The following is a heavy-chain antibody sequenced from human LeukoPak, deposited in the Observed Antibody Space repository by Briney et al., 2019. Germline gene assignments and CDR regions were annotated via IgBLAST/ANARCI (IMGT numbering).Heavy chain of an antibody. D-gene: IGHD2-2*02. CDR2: IYHSGST. CDR1: GFTFSSYW. V-gene: IGHV4-30-2*01. CDR3: ARGGSTSCYNCAFDI. J-gene: IGHJ3*02. Sequence: LRLSCAASGFTFSSYWMSWIRQPPGKGLEWIGYIYHSGSTYYNPSLKSRVTISVDRSKNQFSLKLSSVTAADTAVYYCARGGSTSCYNCAFDIWGQGTMVTVSS.